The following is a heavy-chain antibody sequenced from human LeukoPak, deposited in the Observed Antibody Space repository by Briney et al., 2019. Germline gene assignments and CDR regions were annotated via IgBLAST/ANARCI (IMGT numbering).Heavy chain of an antibody. Sequence: GGSLRLSCAASGFTFSSYAMSWVRQAPGKGLEWVSYISSSSSTIYYADSVRGRFTISRDNAKNSLYLQMNSLRAEDTAVYYCAKLRCSGGSCYSGDAFDIWGQGTMVTVSS. CDR1: GFTFSSYA. CDR2: ISSSSSTI. V-gene: IGHV3-48*01. D-gene: IGHD2-15*01. CDR3: AKLRCSGGSCYSGDAFDI. J-gene: IGHJ3*02.